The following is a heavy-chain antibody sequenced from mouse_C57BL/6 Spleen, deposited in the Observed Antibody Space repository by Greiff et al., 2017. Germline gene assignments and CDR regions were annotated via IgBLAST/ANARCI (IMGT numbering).Heavy chain of an antibody. CDR1: GYTFTSYW. CDR2: IDPSDSYT. CDR3: ARGNAGVY. V-gene: IGHV1-50*01. J-gene: IGHJ2*01. Sequence: QVQLQQPGAELVKPGASVKLSCKASGYTFTSYWMQWVKQRPGQGLEWIGEIDPSDSYTNYNQKFKGKATLTVDTSSSTAYMQLSSLTSEDSAVYYCARGNAGVYWGQGTTLTVSS.